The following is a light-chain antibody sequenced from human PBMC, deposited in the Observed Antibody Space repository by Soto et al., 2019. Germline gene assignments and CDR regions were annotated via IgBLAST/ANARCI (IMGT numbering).Light chain of an antibody. CDR3: SSYTTSGSLV. Sequence: QSALTQPASVSGSPGQSITISCTGTSSDVGGYNYVSWYQQHPRKAPKLMIYDVSNRPSGVSNRFSGSKSGNTASLTISGLQAEDEDDYYCSSYTTSGSLVFGGGTKLTVL. CDR1: SSDVGGYNY. V-gene: IGLV2-14*01. CDR2: DVS. J-gene: IGLJ2*01.